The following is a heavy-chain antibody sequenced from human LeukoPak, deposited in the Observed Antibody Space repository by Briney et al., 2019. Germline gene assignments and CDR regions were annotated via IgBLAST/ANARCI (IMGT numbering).Heavy chain of an antibody. CDR1: GFTFSSYS. Sequence: PGGSLRLSCAASGFTFSSYSMNWVRQAPGKGLEWVSSISSSSSYIYYADSVKGRFTISRDNAKNSLYLQMNSLRAEDTAVYYCATERIAVADFDYWGQGTLVTVSS. CDR2: ISSSSSYI. V-gene: IGHV3-21*01. CDR3: ATERIAVADFDY. D-gene: IGHD6-19*01. J-gene: IGHJ4*02.